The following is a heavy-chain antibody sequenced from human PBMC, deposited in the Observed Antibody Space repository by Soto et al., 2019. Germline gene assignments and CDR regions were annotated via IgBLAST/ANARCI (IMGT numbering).Heavy chain of an antibody. Sequence: SETLSLTCTVSGGSIRSSSYYWGWIRQPPGEGLEWIGSIYYSGKTDNNPSLKGRVATSVDTSKNQFSLKMSAVTAADTAVYYCARDGWLQFYYYGMDVWGQGTTVTVSS. CDR2: IYYSGKT. CDR1: GGSIRSSSYY. CDR3: ARDGWLQFYYYGMDV. D-gene: IGHD5-12*01. J-gene: IGHJ6*02. V-gene: IGHV4-39*02.